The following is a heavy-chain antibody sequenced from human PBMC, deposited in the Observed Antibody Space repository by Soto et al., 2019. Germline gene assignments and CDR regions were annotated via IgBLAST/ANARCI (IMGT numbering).Heavy chain of an antibody. CDR2: ISLSGSTI. CDR1: GFAFSNYE. D-gene: IGHD1-26*01. CDR3: ARESFSASPNFFDY. V-gene: IGHV3-48*03. J-gene: IGHJ4*02. Sequence: LILSCAASGFAFSNYEMNWVRQAPGKGLEWVSYISLSGSTIYYADSVKGRFTISRDDAKDSLYLEMDSLRADDTAVYYCARESFSASPNFFDYWGQGTLVTVSS.